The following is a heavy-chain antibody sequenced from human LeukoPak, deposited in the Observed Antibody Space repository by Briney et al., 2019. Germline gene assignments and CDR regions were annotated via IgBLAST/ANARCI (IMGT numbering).Heavy chain of an antibody. CDR1: GFSFNTYS. CDR3: ANSYSSSSAFYFDY. V-gene: IGHV3-23*01. CDR2: ISDSGSNT. J-gene: IGHJ4*02. Sequence: PGGSLRLSCAASGFSFNTYSINWVRQTPGKGLEWVSSISDSGSNTYYADSVTGRFTISRDNSKNTVYLQLNSLRAEDTAIYYCANSYSSSSAFYFDYWGQGTLVTVSS. D-gene: IGHD6-6*01.